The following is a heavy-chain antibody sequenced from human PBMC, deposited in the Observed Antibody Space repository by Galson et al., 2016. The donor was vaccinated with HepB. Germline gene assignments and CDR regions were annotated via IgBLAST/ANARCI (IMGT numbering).Heavy chain of an antibody. CDR2: ICGSGGTT. CDR3: AKAAGRAADGLNFDS. Sequence: SLRLSCAASGVTFSRYAMTWVRQTPGKGLEWVSSICGSGGTTYYPDSVKGRFIISRDNSKNTLYLQMNSLRVEDTGVYYCAKAAGRAADGLNFDSWGQGTLVSVSS. J-gene: IGHJ4*02. D-gene: IGHD6-13*01. V-gene: IGHV3-23*01. CDR1: GVTFSRYA.